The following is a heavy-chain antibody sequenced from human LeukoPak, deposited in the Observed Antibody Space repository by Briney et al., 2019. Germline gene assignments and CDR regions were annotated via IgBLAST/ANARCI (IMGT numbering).Heavy chain of an antibody. CDR3: AKENTRDGYRHFHY. J-gene: IGHJ4*02. D-gene: IGHD5-24*01. CDR2: IRYDENTK. V-gene: IGHV3-30*02. Sequence: GGSLRLSCTASGFPFSSYGMQWVRQAPGKGLEWVACIRYDENTKYYADSVKGRFTVSREYYENTLFLQMNRQRDRLAAGYYCAKENTRDGYRHFHYWGQGTLVTVSS. CDR1: GFPFSSYG.